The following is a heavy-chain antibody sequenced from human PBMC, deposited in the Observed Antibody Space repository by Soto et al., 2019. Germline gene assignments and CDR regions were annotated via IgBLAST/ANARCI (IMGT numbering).Heavy chain of an antibody. CDR3: AKDRGYCSSTSCYEAVPWFDP. CDR1: GFTFSSYA. J-gene: IGHJ5*02. V-gene: IGHV3-23*01. D-gene: IGHD2-2*01. Sequence: PGGSLRLSCAASGFTFSSYAMSWVRQAPGKGLEWVSAISGSGGSTYYADSVKGRFTISRDNSKNTLYLQMNSLRAEDTAVYYCAKDRGYCSSTSCYEAVPWFDPWGQGTLVTVSS. CDR2: ISGSGGST.